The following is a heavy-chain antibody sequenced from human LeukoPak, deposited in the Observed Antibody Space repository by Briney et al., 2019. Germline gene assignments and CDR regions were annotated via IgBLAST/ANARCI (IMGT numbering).Heavy chain of an antibody. CDR3: ARDGSGEWPIGY. D-gene: IGHD3-10*01. J-gene: IGHJ4*02. V-gene: IGHV3-7*01. CDR2: IKYDGSEK. Sequence: GGSLRLSCAASGFTFSSKWMSWVRQAPGKGLEWVANIKYDGSEKYYVDSVKGRFTISRDNAKNSLYLQMNSLRAEDTAVYYCARDGSGEWPIGYWGQGTLVTVSS. CDR1: GFTFSSKW.